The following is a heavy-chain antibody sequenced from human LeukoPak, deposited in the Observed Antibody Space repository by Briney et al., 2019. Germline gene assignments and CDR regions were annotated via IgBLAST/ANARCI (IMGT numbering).Heavy chain of an antibody. J-gene: IGHJ6*03. CDR2: VYYTGST. D-gene: IGHD3-10*01. CDR3: ARVEEGYGSGRRENYYYYYMDV. CDR1: GGSITSSSYY. V-gene: IGHV4-61*05. Sequence: PSETLSLTCTVSGGSITSSSYYWGWIRQPPGKGLEWIGFVYYTGSTNYNPSLKSRVTILVDTSKNQFSLKLSSVTAADTAVYYCARVEEGYGSGRRENYYYYYMDVWGKGTTVTISS.